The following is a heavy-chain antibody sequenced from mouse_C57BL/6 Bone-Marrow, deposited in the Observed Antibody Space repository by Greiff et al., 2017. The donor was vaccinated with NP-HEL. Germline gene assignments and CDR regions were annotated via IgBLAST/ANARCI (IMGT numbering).Heavy chain of an antibody. V-gene: IGHV1-31*01. Sequence: EVQLQESGPELVKPGASVKISCKASGYSFTGYYMHWVKQSHGNILDWIGSFYPYSGVSIYNQKFKGKPTLTVDKSSSTAYLELRSLTSEDSAVYYCATWDFDYWGQGTTLTVSS. CDR2: FYPYSGVS. CDR1: GYSFTGYY. J-gene: IGHJ2*01. D-gene: IGHD4-1*01. CDR3: ATWDFDY.